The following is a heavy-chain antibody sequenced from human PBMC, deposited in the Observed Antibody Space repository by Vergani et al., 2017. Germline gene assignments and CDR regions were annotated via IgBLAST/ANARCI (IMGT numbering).Heavy chain of an antibody. CDR3: ARARNGDYGFDY. CDR1: GFTFSSYS. CDR2: ISSSSSYI. J-gene: IGHJ4*02. Sequence: EVQLVESGGGLVKPGGSLRLSCAASGFTFSSYSMNWVRQAPGKGLEWVSSISSSSSYIYYADSVKGRFTISRDNAKNSLYLQMNSLRAEDTAVYYCARARNGDYGFDYWGQGTLVTVSS. D-gene: IGHD4-17*01. V-gene: IGHV3-21*04.